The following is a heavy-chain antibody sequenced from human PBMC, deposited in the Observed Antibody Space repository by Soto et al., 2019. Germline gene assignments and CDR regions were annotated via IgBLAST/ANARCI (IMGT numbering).Heavy chain of an antibody. J-gene: IGHJ4*02. CDR2: IKRKTDGGTT. CDR3: TTAPMIVVVITETVFDY. Sequence: GGSLRLSCAASGFTFSNAWMSWVRQAPGKGLEWVGRIKRKTDGGTTDYAAPVKGRFTISRDDSKNTLYLQMNSLKTEDTAVYYCTTAPMIVVVITETVFDYWGQGTLVTVSS. CDR1: GFTFSNAW. V-gene: IGHV3-15*01. D-gene: IGHD3-22*01.